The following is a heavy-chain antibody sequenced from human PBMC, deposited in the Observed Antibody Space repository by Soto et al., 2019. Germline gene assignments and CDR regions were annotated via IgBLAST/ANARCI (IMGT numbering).Heavy chain of an antibody. Sequence: SETLSLTCTVSGGSISSYYWSWIRQPPGKGLEWIGYIYYSGSTNYNPSLKSRVTISVDTSKNQFSLKLSSVTAADTAVYYCARVSGSWDSYFDYWGQGTLVTVSS. V-gene: IGHV4-59*01. J-gene: IGHJ4*02. CDR2: IYYSGST. D-gene: IGHD6-13*01. CDR1: GGSISSYY. CDR3: ARVSGSWDSYFDY.